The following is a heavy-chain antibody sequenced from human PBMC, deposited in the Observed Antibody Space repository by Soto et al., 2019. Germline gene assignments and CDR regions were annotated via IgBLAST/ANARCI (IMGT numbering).Heavy chain of an antibody. CDR3: ARDLEAADVFDF. D-gene: IGHD6-13*01. J-gene: IGHJ3*01. CDR1: GFTFNNYN. Sequence: EVQLVESGGDLVKPGGSLRLSCAVSGFTFNNYNMNWVRQAPGKGLEWVASIGSRGSSYRYYADTVKGRFTISRDIANNCLYLQMDSLRVDDTGLYYCARDLEAADVFDFWGQGTMVTVSS. CDR2: IGSRGSSYR. V-gene: IGHV3-21*02.